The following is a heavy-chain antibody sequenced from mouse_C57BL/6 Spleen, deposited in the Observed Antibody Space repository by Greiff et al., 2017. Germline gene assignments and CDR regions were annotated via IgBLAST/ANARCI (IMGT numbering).Heavy chain of an antibody. CDR3: TTLGFGYGSSYDYAMDY. CDR2: IDPENGDI. D-gene: IGHD1-1*01. CDR1: GFNIKDDY. Sequence: EVMLVESGAELVRPGASVKLSCTASGFNIKDDYMHWVKQRPEQGLEWIGWIDPENGDIEYASKFQGKATITADTSSNTAYLQLSSLTSEDTAVYYCTTLGFGYGSSYDYAMDYWGQGTSVTVSS. J-gene: IGHJ4*01. V-gene: IGHV14-4*01.